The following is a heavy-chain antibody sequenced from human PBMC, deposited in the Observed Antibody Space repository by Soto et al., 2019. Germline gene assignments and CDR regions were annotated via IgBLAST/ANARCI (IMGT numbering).Heavy chain of an antibody. CDR3: ARDSQGDY. Sequence: QVQLVQSGAEVKKPGASVKVSCKAPGYTFTGYDMHWVRQAPEQGRAWMGWINPNTGGTDYAQKFQGRVTMTRDTSIRTAYMELSRLRSDDTAVYYCARDSQGDYWGQGTLVTVSS. CDR1: GYTFTGYD. J-gene: IGHJ4*02. V-gene: IGHV1-2*02. CDR2: INPNTGGT.